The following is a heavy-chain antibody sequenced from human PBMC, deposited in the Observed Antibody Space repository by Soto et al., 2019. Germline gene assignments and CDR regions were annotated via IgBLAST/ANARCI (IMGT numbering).Heavy chain of an antibody. CDR3: ARSQGSSTSLEIYYYYHYGMDV. J-gene: IGHJ6*02. CDR1: GGTFSSYA. V-gene: IGHV1-69*01. CDR2: IIPISGTA. D-gene: IGHD2-2*01. Sequence: QVQLVQSGAEVKKPGSSVKVSCKASGGTFSSYAISWVRQAPGQGLEWMGGIIPISGTANYAQKFQGRVTITADESTSTAYVELSSLRSEDTAVYYCARSQGSSTSLEIYYYYHYGMDVWGQGTTVTVSS.